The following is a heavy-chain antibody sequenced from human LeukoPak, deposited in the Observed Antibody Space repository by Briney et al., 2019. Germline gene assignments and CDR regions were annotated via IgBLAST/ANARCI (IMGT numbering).Heavy chain of an antibody. D-gene: IGHD3-10*01. CDR1: GYSFTSYW. J-gene: IGHJ4*02. Sequence: GESLKISCKGSGYSFTSYWIGWVRQMPVKGLEWMGIIYPGDSDTRYSPSFQGQVTISADKSISTAYLQWSSLKASDTAMYYCASESSGSYLSFDYWGQGTLVTVSS. CDR3: ASESSGSYLSFDY. CDR2: IYPGDSDT. V-gene: IGHV5-51*01.